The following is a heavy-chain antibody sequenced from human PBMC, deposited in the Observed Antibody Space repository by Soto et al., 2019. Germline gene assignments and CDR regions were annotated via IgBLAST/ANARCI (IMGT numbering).Heavy chain of an antibody. V-gene: IGHV3-33*01. Sequence: PGGSLRLSCAASGFTFSSYGMHWVRQAPGKGLEWVAVIWYDGSNKYYADSVKGRFTISRDNSKNTLYLQMNSLRAEDTAVYYCARDLGYLIGWFDPWGQGTLVTVAS. D-gene: IGHD2-15*01. CDR3: ARDLGYLIGWFDP. J-gene: IGHJ5*02. CDR2: IWYDGSNK. CDR1: GFTFSSYG.